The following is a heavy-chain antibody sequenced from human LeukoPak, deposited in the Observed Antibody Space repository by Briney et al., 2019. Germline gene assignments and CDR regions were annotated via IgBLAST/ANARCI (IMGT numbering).Heavy chain of an antibody. J-gene: IGHJ5*02. D-gene: IGHD2-2*01. CDR1: GYTFTGYY. CDR3: ARDRVQDIVVVPAANWFDP. CDR2: INPNSGGT. Sequence: SVKVSCKASGYTFTGYYMHWVRQAPGQGLEWMGWINPNSGGTNYAQKFQGRVTMTRDTSISTAYMELSRLRSDDTAVYYCARDRVQDIVVVPAANWFDPWGQGTLVTVSS. V-gene: IGHV1-2*02.